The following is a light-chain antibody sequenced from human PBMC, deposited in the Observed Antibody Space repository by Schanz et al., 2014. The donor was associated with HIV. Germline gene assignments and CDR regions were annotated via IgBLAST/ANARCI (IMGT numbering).Light chain of an antibody. V-gene: IGKV1-27*01. CDR3: QKYSTVPPT. Sequence: DIQLTQSPSSLSASVGDRVTITCRASQGMSNDLAWYQQKPEKVPKLLSYAASTLQSGVPSRFSGSGSGTDFTLTISSLQPEDVATYYCQKYSTVPPTFGQGTKVEIK. J-gene: IGKJ1*01. CDR1: QGMSND. CDR2: AAS.